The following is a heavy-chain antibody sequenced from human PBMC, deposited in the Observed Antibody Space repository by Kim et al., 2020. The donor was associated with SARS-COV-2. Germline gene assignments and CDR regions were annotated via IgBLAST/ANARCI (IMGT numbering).Heavy chain of an antibody. CDR3: ARGPGGMDV. CDR2: INTNTGNP. Sequence: ASVKVSCKASGYTLTSNPVNWVRQAPGQGLEWMGWINTNTGNPTYAQGFTGRFVFSLDTSVSTAYLQISSLRAEDTAVYFCARGPGGMDVWGQGTTVTAS. V-gene: IGHV7-4-1*02. CDR1: GYTLTSNP. J-gene: IGHJ6*02.